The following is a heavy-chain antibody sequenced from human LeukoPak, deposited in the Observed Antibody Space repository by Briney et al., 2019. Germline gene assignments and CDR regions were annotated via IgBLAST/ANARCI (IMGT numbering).Heavy chain of an antibody. CDR3: ARVLRPMASQYYFDY. CDR2: IYYSGTT. D-gene: IGHD3-10*01. CDR1: GASINTYY. Sequence: PSETLSLTCTVSGASINTYYWSWIRQPPGKGLEWIGYIYYSGTTSYNPSLKTRVTISIDTSKNQFSLKLSSVTAADTAVYYCARVLRPMASQYYFDYWGQGALVTVSS. V-gene: IGHV4-59*01. J-gene: IGHJ4*02.